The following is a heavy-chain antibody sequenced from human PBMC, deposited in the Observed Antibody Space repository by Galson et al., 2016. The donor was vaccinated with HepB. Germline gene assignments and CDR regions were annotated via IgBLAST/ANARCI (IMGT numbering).Heavy chain of an antibody. D-gene: IGHD3-10*01. Sequence: SLRLSCATAGFTFISSGMHWVRQAPGKGLAWATFISYDGSNAYYADSVKGRFTVTRDNSKNTLYLQMNSLRPEDTAVYYCAKGGPNYYGSGSYSQLEFWGQGTLVTVSS. CDR1: GFTFISSG. V-gene: IGHV3-30*18. J-gene: IGHJ4*02. CDR2: ISYDGSNA. CDR3: AKGGPNYYGSGSYSQLEF.